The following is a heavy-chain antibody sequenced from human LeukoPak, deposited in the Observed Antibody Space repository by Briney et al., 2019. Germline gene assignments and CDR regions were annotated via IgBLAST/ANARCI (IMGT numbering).Heavy chain of an antibody. CDR1: GGSINNHY. CDR3: ARGFYGDYESY. CDR2: IYHSGST. D-gene: IGHD4-17*01. V-gene: IGHV4-39*07. J-gene: IGHJ4*02. Sequence: PSETLSLTCIVSGGSINNHYWTWIRQTPGKGLEWIGSIYHSGSTYYNPSLKSRVTISVDTSKNQFSLKLSSVTAADTAVYYCARGFYGDYESYWGQGTLVTVSS.